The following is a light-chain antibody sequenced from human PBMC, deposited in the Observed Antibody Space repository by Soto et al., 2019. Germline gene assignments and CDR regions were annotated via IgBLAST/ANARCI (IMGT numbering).Light chain of an antibody. CDR3: QQVKTYPRT. V-gene: IGKV1-9*01. Sequence: DIQMTQSPSSVSASVGDRVTITCRASQGISSYLAWYQQKPGKAPKLLIYAASTLQSGVPSRFSGRKSGTQFTLTIDSLQPEDFATYYCQQVKTYPRTCGGGTKVDIK. CDR2: AAS. J-gene: IGKJ4*01. CDR1: QGISSY.